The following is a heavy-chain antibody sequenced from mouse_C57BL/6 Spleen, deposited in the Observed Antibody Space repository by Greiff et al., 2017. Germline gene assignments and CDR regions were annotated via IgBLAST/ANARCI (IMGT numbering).Heavy chain of an antibody. V-gene: IGHV1-75*01. CDR2: IFPGSGST. J-gene: IGHJ3*01. Sequence: QVQLQQSGPELVKPGASVKISCKASGYTFTDYYINWVKQRPGQGLEWIGWIFPGSGSTYYNEKFKGKATLTVDKSSSTAYMLLSSLTSEDSAVYFCARSKTAQATSWFAYWGQGTLVTVSA. D-gene: IGHD3-2*02. CDR1: GYTFTDYY. CDR3: ARSKTAQATSWFAY.